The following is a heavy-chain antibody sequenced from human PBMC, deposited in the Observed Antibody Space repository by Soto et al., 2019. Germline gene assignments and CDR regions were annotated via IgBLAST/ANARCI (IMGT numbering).Heavy chain of an antibody. CDR3: AKDRGYYSSSWPSH. CDR2: ISYDGTYN. D-gene: IGHD6-13*01. J-gene: IGHJ4*02. CDR1: GSSFSNYG. Sequence: QGQLVESGGGVVQPGRSLRLSCAASGSSFSNYGIHWVRQVPGKGLEWVAVISYDGTYNHYTDSVKGRFTISRDNSKNTVYLQMNSLRAEDTAVYYCAKDRGYYSSSWPSHWGQGTLVTVSS. V-gene: IGHV3-30*18.